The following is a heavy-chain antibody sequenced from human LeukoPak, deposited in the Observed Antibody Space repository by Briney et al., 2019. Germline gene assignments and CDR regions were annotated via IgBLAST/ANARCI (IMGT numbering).Heavy chain of an antibody. J-gene: IGHJ4*02. CDR3: AKVYSSGWFFDY. CDR1: GFTFSSYA. D-gene: IGHD6-19*01. V-gene: IGHV3-23*01. CDR2: ISGSGGST. Sequence: GGSLRLSCAASGFTFSSYAMSWVRQAPGKGLERVSAISGSGGSTYYADSVKGRFTISRDNSKNTLYLQMNSLRAEDTAVYYCAKVYSSGWFFDYWGQGTLVTVSS.